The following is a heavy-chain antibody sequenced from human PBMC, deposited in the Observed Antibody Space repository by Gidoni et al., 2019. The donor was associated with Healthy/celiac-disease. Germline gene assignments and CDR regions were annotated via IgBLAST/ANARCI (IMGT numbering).Heavy chain of an antibody. CDR3: ARIHRIGIPKSNDY. CDR1: GYTFTSYD. J-gene: IGHJ4*02. V-gene: IGHV1-8*01. CDR2: MNPNSGNT. D-gene: IGHD3-16*02. Sequence: QVQLGQSGAEVKKPGASVKVSCKASGYTFTSYDINWVRQATGQGLEWMGWMNPNSGNTGYAQKFQGRVTMTRNTSISTAYMELSSLRSEDTAVYYCARIHRIGIPKSNDYWGQGTLVTVSS.